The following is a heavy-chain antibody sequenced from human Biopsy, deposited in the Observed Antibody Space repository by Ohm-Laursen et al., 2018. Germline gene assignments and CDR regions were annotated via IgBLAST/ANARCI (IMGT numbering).Heavy chain of an antibody. CDR2: IYYSGTT. Sequence: SQTLSLTCRVSDFPLSSGAFYWSWIRQRPGKGLEWIGYIYYSGTTSFNPSLKSRVTMSVDTSANHLSLKLNSVTAADTALYYCARSPASTWTGYFESWGQGSLVTVSS. CDR3: ARSPASTWTGYFES. CDR1: DFPLSSGAFY. J-gene: IGHJ4*02. D-gene: IGHD6-13*01. V-gene: IGHV4-31*02.